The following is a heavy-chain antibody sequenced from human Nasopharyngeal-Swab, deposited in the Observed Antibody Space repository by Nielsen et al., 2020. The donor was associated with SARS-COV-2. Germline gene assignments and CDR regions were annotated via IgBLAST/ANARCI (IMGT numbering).Heavy chain of an antibody. CDR1: GGTFSSYA. CDR2: IIPIFGTA. J-gene: IGHJ4*02. Sequence: SVKVSCKASGGTFSSYAISWVRQAPGQGLEWVGGIIPIFGTANYAQKFQGRVTITADESTSTAYMELSSLRSEDTAVYYCARVVGDDYGPENDYWGQGTLVTVSS. D-gene: IGHD4-17*01. CDR3: ARVVGDDYGPENDY. V-gene: IGHV1-69*13.